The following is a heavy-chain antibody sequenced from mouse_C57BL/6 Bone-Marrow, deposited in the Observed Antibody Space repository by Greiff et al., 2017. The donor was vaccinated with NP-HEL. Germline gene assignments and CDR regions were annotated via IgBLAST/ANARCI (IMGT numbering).Heavy chain of an antibody. V-gene: IGHV1-81*01. CDR3: ARKGRYYYGSSYSWFAY. CDR1: GYTFTSYG. J-gene: IGHJ3*01. Sequence: QVQLQQSGAELARPGASVKLSCKASGYTFTSYGISWVKQRTGQGLEWIGEIYPRSGNTYYNEKFKGKATLTADKSSSTAYMELRSLTSEDSAVYFCARKGRYYYGSSYSWFAYWGQGTLVTVSA. D-gene: IGHD1-1*01. CDR2: IYPRSGNT.